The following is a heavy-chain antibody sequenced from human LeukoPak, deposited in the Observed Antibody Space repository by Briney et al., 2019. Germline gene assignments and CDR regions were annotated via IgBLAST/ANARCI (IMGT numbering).Heavy chain of an antibody. D-gene: IGHD1-1*01. CDR2: INPNSGGT. V-gene: IGHV1-2*02. CDR3: ARDGYNWNGRGGWFDP. J-gene: IGHJ5*02. CDR1: GYTFTGYY. Sequence: RWASVKVSCKASGYTFTGYYMHWVRQAPGQGLEWMGWINPNSGGTNYAQKFQGRVTMTRDTSISTAYMELSRLRSDDTAVYYCARDGYNWNGRGGWFDPWGQGTLVTVSS.